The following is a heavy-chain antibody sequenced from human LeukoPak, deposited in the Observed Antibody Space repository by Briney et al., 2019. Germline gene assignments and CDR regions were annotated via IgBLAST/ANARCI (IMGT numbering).Heavy chain of an antibody. Sequence: ASVKVSCKASGGTFSSYAISWVRQAPGQGLEWMGGIIPIFGTANYAQKFQGRVTITADEPTSTAYMELSSLRSEDTAVYYCAREAYDSSGYYYSHFDYWGQGTLVTVSS. D-gene: IGHD3-22*01. V-gene: IGHV1-69*13. J-gene: IGHJ4*02. CDR2: IIPIFGTA. CDR3: AREAYDSSGYYYSHFDY. CDR1: GGTFSSYA.